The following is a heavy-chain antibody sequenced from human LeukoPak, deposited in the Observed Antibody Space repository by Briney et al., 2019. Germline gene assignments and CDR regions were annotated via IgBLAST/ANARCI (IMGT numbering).Heavy chain of an antibody. V-gene: IGHV3-30*02. D-gene: IGHD3-16*01. CDR3: ARISLAFGMDV. CDR2: IRYDETYK. Sequence: PGGSLRLSCTASGFTFSAYGMHWVRQAPGKGLEWVSFIRYDETYKYYADSVKGRFTVSRDNSKNTLYLQMNNLRPDDTAVYYCARISLAFGMDVWGQGTTVIVS. CDR1: GFTFSAYG. J-gene: IGHJ6*02.